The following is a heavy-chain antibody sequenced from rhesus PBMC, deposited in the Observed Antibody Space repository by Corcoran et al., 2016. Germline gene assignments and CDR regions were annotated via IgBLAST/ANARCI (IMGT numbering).Heavy chain of an antibody. J-gene: IGHJ4*01. CDR1: GGSVSSSNW. CDR2: ISGSSGST. CDR3: ARDESLSGSSHY. Sequence: QVQLQESGPGLVKPSETLSLTCAVSGGSVSSSNWWSWVRQPPGKGLGWIGYISGSSGSTYYNPSPKSRVTISTDTSKNQFSLKLSSVTAADTAVYYCARDESLSGSSHYWGQGVLVTVSS. D-gene: IGHD6-25*01. V-gene: IGHV4-65*01.